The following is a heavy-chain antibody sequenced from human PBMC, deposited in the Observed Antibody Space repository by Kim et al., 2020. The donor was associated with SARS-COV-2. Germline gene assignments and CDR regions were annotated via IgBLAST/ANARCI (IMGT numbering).Heavy chain of an antibody. J-gene: IGHJ5*02. Sequence: GGSLRLSCEASGFTFSSYWMNWVRQGPGKGLVWVSRIKSDGSDTHYADSVKGRFTISRDNAKNTLHLQLNSLGVEDTAIYYCARGSFQQGFDPWGQGNLVTVPS. V-gene: IGHV3-74*01. CDR3: ARGSFQQGFDP. CDR1: GFTFSSYW. D-gene: IGHD6-13*01. CDR2: IKSDGSDT.